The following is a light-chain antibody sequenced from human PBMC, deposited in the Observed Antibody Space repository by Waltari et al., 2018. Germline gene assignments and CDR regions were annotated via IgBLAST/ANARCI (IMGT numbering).Light chain of an antibody. V-gene: IGKV3-11*01. Sequence: EIVLTQSPATLSLSPGERATLSCRASHSIANYLAWYQQRPGPAPRLLIYDTSNRATGIPARFSGSGYETDFTLTISSLEPEDFGVYYCQQRSNWPLTFGGGTKVEIK. J-gene: IGKJ4*01. CDR2: DTS. CDR1: HSIANY. CDR3: QQRSNWPLT.